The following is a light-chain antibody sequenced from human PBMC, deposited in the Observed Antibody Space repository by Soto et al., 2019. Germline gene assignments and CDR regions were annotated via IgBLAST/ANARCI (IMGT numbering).Light chain of an antibody. Sequence: ELVWTQSPATLSSFPGDRVPLSCRASQYINTRLAWYQNRPGQDPRLLIYQTSIRAAGIPARFSASGSGTDFNLTISEVQTEDFALYYCHQRQSWPRTFGQGTKVDIK. J-gene: IGKJ1*01. V-gene: IGKV3-11*01. CDR3: HQRQSWPRT. CDR1: QYINTR. CDR2: QTS.